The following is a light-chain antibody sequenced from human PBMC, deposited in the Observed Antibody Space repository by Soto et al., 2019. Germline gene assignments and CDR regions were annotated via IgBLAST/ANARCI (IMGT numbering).Light chain of an antibody. Sequence: EIVLTQSPGTLSLSPGERATLSCRASQSVSSSYLAWYQQKPGQAPRLLIYGASSRATGIPDRFSGCGSGTNFTFTMSRLELEDFAVYYCQQYGSSLLTFGPGTNVDI. CDR1: QSVSSSY. J-gene: IGKJ3*01. V-gene: IGKV3-20*01. CDR2: GAS. CDR3: QQYGSSLLT.